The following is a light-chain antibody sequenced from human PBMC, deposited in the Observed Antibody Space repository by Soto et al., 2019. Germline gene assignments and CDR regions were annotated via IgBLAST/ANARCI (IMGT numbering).Light chain of an antibody. CDR2: AAS. Sequence: DIQMTQSPSTLSASVGDRVTITCRASQSISSWLAWYQQKPGKVPKLLIYAASTLQSGVPSRFSGSGSGTDFTLTISSLQPEDVATYYCQKYNSAPWTFGRGIKVDIK. V-gene: IGKV1-27*01. CDR1: QSISSW. CDR3: QKYNSAPWT. J-gene: IGKJ1*01.